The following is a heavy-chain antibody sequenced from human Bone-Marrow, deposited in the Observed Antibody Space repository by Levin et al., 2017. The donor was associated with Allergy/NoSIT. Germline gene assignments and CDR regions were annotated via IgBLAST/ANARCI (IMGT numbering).Heavy chain of an antibody. CDR2: ITGSGSRS. CDR3: AREMARITTIVRGGVDVYSIDY. Sequence: QSGGSLRLSCAASGFTFNNYAVSWVRQAPGKGLEWVSAITGSGSRSYYTSSVKGRATISRDNSKNTVYLQMSSLQFEDTAVYYGAREMARITTIVRGGVDVYSIDYWGQGTPVTVSS. J-gene: IGHJ4*02. V-gene: IGHV3-23*01. CDR1: GFTFNNYA. D-gene: IGHD3-10*01.